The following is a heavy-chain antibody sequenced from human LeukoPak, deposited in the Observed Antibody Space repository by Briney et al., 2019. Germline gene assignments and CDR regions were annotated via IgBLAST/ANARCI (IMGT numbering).Heavy chain of an antibody. CDR2: IKQDGSAK. J-gene: IGHJ4*02. D-gene: IGHD1-26*01. Sequence: GGSLRLSCAATGFTFSTYWMSWVRQAPGKGLEWVANIKQDGSAKYYVDSVKGRFTISRDNAKNSLYLQMNSLRAEDTGVYYCAREGVVGATANYYDYWGQGSLVTVSS. V-gene: IGHV3-7*01. CDR1: GFTFSTYW. CDR3: AREGVVGATANYYDY.